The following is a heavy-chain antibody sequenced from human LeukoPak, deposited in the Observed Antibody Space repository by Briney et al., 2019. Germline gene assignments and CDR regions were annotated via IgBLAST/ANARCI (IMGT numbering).Heavy chain of an antibody. CDR1: GYSIGGGYD. CDR3: ARNNSNGFDF. V-gene: IGHV4-38-2*02. Sequence: SETLSLTCTVSGYSIGGGYDWGWIRQPPGKGLEWIGTIFQSVSTYYNPSLKSRVTTSVDTSKNQFSLKLSSVTAADTAAYYCARNNSNGFDFWSQGTLVTVSS. J-gene: IGHJ4*02. D-gene: IGHD6-19*01. CDR2: IFQSVST.